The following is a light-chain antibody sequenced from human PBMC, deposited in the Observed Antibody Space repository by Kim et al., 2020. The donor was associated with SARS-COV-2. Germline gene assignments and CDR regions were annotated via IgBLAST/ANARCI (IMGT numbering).Light chain of an antibody. V-gene: IGKV1-27*01. J-gene: IGKJ2*01. CDR1: QGISND. Sequence: SASVGERVTITCRASQGISNDLAWYQQKPGKVPKLLIFAASTLQSGVPSRFSGSGSGTDFTLTISSLQPEDVATYYCQKYDSVPHTFGQGTKLEI. CDR3: QKYDSVPHT. CDR2: AAS.